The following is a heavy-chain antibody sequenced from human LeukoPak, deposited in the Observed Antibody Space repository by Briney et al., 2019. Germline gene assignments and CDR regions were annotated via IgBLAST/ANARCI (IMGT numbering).Heavy chain of an antibody. J-gene: IGHJ6*02. D-gene: IGHD3-22*01. CDR1: GGSFSGYY. CDR3: ARAPAVSITMNAVGMDV. Sequence: SETLSLTCAVYGGSFSGYYWSWIRQPPGKGLEWIGEINHSGSTNYNPSLKSRVTISVDTSKNQFSLKLSSVTAADTAVYYCARAPAVSITMNAVGMDVWGQGTTVTVSS. CDR2: INHSGST. V-gene: IGHV4-34*01.